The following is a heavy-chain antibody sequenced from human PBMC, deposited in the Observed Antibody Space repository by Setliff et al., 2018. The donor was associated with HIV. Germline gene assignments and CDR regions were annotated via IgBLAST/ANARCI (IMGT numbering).Heavy chain of an antibody. Sequence: LRLSCAASGFTFSNYAMSWVRQAPGKGLEWVSAISGSGGSTYYADSVKGRFTISRDNSKNTLYLQMNSLRAEGTAVYYCAKDPSSGLVSYYYYMDVWGKGTTVTVSS. J-gene: IGHJ6*03. CDR2: ISGSGGST. D-gene: IGHD6-19*01. V-gene: IGHV3-23*01. CDR3: AKDPSSGLVSYYYYMDV. CDR1: GFTFSNYA.